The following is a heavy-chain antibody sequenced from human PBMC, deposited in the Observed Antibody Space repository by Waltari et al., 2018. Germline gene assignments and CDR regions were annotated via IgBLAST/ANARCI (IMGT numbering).Heavy chain of an antibody. J-gene: IGHJ4*02. D-gene: IGHD3-10*01. Sequence: DVQLVESGGGLVKPGGSLRLSCAVSGLTFSNAWMSWVRQARGKGLEWVGRIKSTTDGGTTDYAAPVKGRFTISRDDSKDTLWLQMNSLKTEDTAVYYCSTWTMVRGTLFDYWGQGTLVTVSS. CDR1: GLTFSNAW. CDR3: STWTMVRGTLFDY. V-gene: IGHV3-15*01. CDR2: IKSTTDGGTT.